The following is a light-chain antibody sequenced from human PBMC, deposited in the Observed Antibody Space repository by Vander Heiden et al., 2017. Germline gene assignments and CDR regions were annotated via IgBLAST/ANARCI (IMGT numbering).Light chain of an antibody. CDR1: SSNIGAGYD. J-gene: IGLJ2*01. CDR2: GNS. CDR3: QSYDSSLSGYVV. Sequence: SVRTHPPSMSRAPGQKVTIACAVSSSNIGAGYDVHWYHQLPATAPKLLIFGNSNRHSWVPDRVSGSKSGTSASMAITGLQAEDEADYYCQSYDSSLSGYVVFGGGTKLTVL. V-gene: IGLV1-40*01.